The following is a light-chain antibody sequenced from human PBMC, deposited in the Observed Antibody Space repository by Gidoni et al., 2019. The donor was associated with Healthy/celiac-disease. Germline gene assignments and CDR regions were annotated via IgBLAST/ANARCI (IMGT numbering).Light chain of an antibody. CDR1: NIGSKS. V-gene: IGLV3-21*02. CDR3: QVWDSSSDAGV. Sequence: SYVLTQPPSVSVAPGQTARITCGGNNIGSKSVHWYQQKPGQAPVLVVYDDIDRPSGIPGRFSGSNSGNTATLTISRVEAGDEADYYCQVWDSSSDAGVFGTGTKVTVL. J-gene: IGLJ1*01. CDR2: DDI.